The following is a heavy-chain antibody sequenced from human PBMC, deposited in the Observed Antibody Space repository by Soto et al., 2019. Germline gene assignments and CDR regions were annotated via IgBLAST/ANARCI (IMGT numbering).Heavy chain of an antibody. CDR3: ARSSMVRGGTLPSDY. CDR1: GYTFTGYY. CDR2: INPNGGGT. Sequence: ASVKVSCKASGYTFTGYYMHWVRQAPGQGLEWMGWINPNGGGTNYAQKFQGWVTMTRDTSISTAYMELSRLRSDDTAVYYCARSSMVRGGTLPSDYWGQGTLVTVSS. V-gene: IGHV1-2*04. D-gene: IGHD3-10*01. J-gene: IGHJ4*02.